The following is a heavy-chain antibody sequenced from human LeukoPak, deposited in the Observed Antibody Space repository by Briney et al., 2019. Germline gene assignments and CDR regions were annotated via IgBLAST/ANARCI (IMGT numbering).Heavy chain of an antibody. Sequence: PGGSLRLSCEGSEFTFSTYTINWVRQTPGKGLEWVSSSSSSGYIYYADSVKGRFTISRDNAKNSLYLRMNSLRDEDTATYYCARFRGYISSWYVLDYWGQGSLVTVSS. D-gene: IGHD6-13*01. CDR2: SSSSGYI. CDR1: EFTFSTYT. J-gene: IGHJ4*02. CDR3: ARFRGYISSWYVLDY. V-gene: IGHV3-21*01.